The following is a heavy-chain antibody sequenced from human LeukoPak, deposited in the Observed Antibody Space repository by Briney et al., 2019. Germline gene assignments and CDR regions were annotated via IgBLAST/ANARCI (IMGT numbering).Heavy chain of an antibody. CDR2: VFPGDSGT. D-gene: IGHD3-10*01. CDR3: TRHTDIYASPDY. Sequence: GESLKISCKGSGYSFTNYWIGWVRQMPGKGLEWMGIVFPGDSGTRYSPSVQGQVTISADKSISTAYLQWSSLKASDTAMFYCTRHTDIYASPDYWGQGTLVTVSS. CDR1: GYSFTNYW. J-gene: IGHJ4*02. V-gene: IGHV5-51*01.